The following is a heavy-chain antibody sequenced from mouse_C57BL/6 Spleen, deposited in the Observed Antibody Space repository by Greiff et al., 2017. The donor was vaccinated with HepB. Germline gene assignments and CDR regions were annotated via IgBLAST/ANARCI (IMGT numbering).Heavy chain of an antibody. CDR3: ARGGDGYYLYCFDY. Sequence: VQLQQSGPELVKPGASVKIPCKASGYTFTDYNMDWVKQSHGKSLEWIGDINPNNGGTIYNQKFKGKATLTVDKSSSTADMELRSLTSEDTSVYYCARGGDGYYLYCFDYWYQGTTLAVSS. V-gene: IGHV1-18*01. J-gene: IGHJ2*01. CDR2: INPNNGGT. CDR1: GYTFTDYN. D-gene: IGHD2-3*01.